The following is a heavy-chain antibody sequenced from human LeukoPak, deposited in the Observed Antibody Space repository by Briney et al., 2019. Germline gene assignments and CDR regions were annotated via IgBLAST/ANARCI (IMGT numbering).Heavy chain of an antibody. D-gene: IGHD3-22*01. CDR1: GYTFTSYD. Sequence: ASVKVSCKASGYTFTSYDINWVRQATGQGLEWMGWINPNSGNTGYSHKFQGRVTMTRNTSISTAYMELSSLRSEDTAVYYCARGRLYSSGYSSRYYYMDVWGKGTTVTVSS. J-gene: IGHJ6*03. V-gene: IGHV1-8*01. CDR2: INPNSGNT. CDR3: ARGRLYSSGYSSRYYYMDV.